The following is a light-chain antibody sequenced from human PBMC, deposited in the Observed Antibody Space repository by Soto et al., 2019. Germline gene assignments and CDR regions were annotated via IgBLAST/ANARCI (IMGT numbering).Light chain of an antibody. CDR1: QSVSDY. J-gene: IGKJ4*01. Sequence: ETVFTESPAMLSLSPGERATLSCRAGQSVSDYLAWYQQKPGQPPRLLFFDASNRVTGVPARFSAGGSGTDFTLTISSLEPEDFAVYYCQQRSSCPLTFGGGTKVDIK. V-gene: IGKV3-11*01. CDR2: DAS. CDR3: QQRSSCPLT.